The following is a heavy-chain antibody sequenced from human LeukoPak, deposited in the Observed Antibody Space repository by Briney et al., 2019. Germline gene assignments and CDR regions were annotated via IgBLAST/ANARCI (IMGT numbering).Heavy chain of an antibody. J-gene: IGHJ4*02. D-gene: IGHD3-10*01. V-gene: IGHV3-7*02. CDR3: AKCGSGSNFDY. CDR2: IKQGGSET. Sequence: GGSLRLSCAASGFTFSTYWMSWVRQAPGKGLEWVANIKQGGSETYYVDSVKGRFTISRENAKNSVYLQMNSLRAEDTAVYYCAKCGSGSNFDYWGQGILVTVSS. CDR1: GFTFSTYW.